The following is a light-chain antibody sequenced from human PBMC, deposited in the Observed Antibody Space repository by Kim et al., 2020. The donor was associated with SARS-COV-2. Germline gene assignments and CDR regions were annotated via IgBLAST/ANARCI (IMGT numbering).Light chain of an antibody. CDR1: QGRVYSEGHNY. V-gene: IGKV2-28*01. CDR2: LVS. CDR3: VQARQSPPT. Sequence: PASIPCRSSQGRVYSEGHNYLKGYLEKPGQSPHLLIYLVSNRASGVPDRFSGRGSGTDFTLKIRRVEAVDVGVYYRVQARQSPPTYGGGTKLDIK. J-gene: IGKJ4*01.